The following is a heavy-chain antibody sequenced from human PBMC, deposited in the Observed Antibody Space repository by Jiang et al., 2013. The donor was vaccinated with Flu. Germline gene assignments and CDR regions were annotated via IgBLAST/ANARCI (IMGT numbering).Heavy chain of an antibody. CDR2: LYSSGIT. D-gene: IGHD3-16*01. CDR3: ARWRLTETYFDY. CDR1: GFTVSSNY. V-gene: IGHV3-53*01. J-gene: IGHJ4*02. Sequence: RLSCAASGFTVSSNYMSWVRQAPGKGLEWVSVLYSSGITYYADSVKGRFTISRDNSKNTLFLQMNSLRAEDTAVYYCARWRLTETYFDYWGQGTLVT.